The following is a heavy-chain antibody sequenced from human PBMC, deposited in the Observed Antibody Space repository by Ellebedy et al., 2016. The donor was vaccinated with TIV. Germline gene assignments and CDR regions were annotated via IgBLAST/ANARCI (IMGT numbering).Heavy chain of an antibody. J-gene: IGHJ5*02. CDR1: GFSFSDYY. CDR2: ISSSGRTV. Sequence: GESLKISCAASGFSFSDYYMSWIRQAPGKGLEWVSYISSSGRTVYYADSVKGRFTISRDNAKNSLYLQMNSLRAEDTAVYYCARDARFIDQQHNWFDPWGQGTLVTVSS. CDR3: ARDARFIDQQHNWFDP. D-gene: IGHD6-13*01. V-gene: IGHV3-11*01.